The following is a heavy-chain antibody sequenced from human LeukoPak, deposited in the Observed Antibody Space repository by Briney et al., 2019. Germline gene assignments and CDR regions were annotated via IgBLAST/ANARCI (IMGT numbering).Heavy chain of an antibody. CDR1: GFTFSSYW. CDR2: INTDGSST. CDR3: ARDYGGSSPFDY. V-gene: IGHV3-74*01. Sequence: GGSLRLSCAASGFTFSSYWMHWVRQAPGKGLVWVSRINTDGSSTSYADSVKGRFTVSRDNAKNSLYLQMNSLRAEDTAVYYCARDYGGSSPFDYWGQGTLVTVSS. J-gene: IGHJ4*02. D-gene: IGHD4-23*01.